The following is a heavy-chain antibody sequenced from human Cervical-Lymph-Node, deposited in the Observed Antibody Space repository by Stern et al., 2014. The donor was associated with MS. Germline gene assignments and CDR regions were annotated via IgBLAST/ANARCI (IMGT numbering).Heavy chain of an antibody. J-gene: IGHJ6*02. Sequence: QVQLVQSGAEVKKPGASVKVSCKASGYTFTDYYLHWVRQAPGQGLEWMGWCSPVHSGTNRAQTLQGRVTIARETAVSTAYVELSRLTSDDTAVYYCARTKTVTTYYGMDVWGQGTTVTVSS. D-gene: IGHD4-17*01. CDR1: GYTFTDYY. CDR3: ARTKTVTTYYGMDV. CDR2: CSPVHSGT. V-gene: IGHV1-2*02.